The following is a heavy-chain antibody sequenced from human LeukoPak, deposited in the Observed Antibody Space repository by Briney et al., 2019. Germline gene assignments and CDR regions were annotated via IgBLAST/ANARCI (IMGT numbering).Heavy chain of an antibody. Sequence: GGSLRLSCAASGFTFDDYAMDWVRQAPGKGLEWVSGISWNSGSIGYADSVKGRFTISRDNAKNSLYQQMNSLRAEDMALYYCAKGLSIAAADAFDIWGQGTMVTVSS. CDR3: AKGLSIAAADAFDI. D-gene: IGHD6-13*01. CDR2: ISWNSGSI. CDR1: GFTFDDYA. V-gene: IGHV3-9*03. J-gene: IGHJ3*02.